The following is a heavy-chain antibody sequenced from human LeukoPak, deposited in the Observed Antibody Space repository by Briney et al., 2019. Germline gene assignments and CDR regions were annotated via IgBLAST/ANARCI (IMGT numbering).Heavy chain of an antibody. Sequence: PGGSLRLSCAASGFTFSSYSMNWVRQAPGKGLEWVSSISSSSSYIYYADSVKGRFTISRDNAKNSLYLQMNSLGAEDTAVYYCASWDSSGYDIDYWGQGTLVTVSS. CDR3: ASWDSSGYDIDY. CDR1: GFTFSSYS. J-gene: IGHJ4*02. CDR2: ISSSSSYI. V-gene: IGHV3-21*01. D-gene: IGHD3-22*01.